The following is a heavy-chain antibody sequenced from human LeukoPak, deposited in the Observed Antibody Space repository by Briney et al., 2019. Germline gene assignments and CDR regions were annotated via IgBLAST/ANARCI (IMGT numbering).Heavy chain of an antibody. CDR3: ARGPWRIQRGRSGRSWFDP. CDR1: GGSFSGYY. Sequence: SETLSLTCAVSGGSFSGYYWSWIRQPPGKGLEWIGEINQSGSTNYNPPLKSRVNISVDTSKNQFSLKLSSVTAADTAVYYCARGPWRIQRGRSGRSWFDPWGQGTLVSVSS. CDR2: INQSGST. V-gene: IGHV4-34*01. J-gene: IGHJ5*02. D-gene: IGHD5-18*01.